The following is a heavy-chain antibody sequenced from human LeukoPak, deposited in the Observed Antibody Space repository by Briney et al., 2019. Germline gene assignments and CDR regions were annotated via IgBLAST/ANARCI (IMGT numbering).Heavy chain of an antibody. CDR3: ARGSSHYDIFDP. CDR1: GFSFSTYS. D-gene: IGHD3-9*01. J-gene: IGHJ5*02. CDR2: ISSSSSTI. Sequence: GGSLRLSCAASGFSFSTYSMNWVRQAPGKGLEWVSYISSSSSTIYYADSVKGRFTISRDNAKTSLYLQMNSLRVEDTAVYYCARGSSHYDIFDPWGQGTLVTVSS. V-gene: IGHV3-48*01.